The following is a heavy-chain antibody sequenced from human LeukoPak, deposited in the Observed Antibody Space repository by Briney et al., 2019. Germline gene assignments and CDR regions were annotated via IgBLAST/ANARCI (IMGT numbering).Heavy chain of an antibody. D-gene: IGHD3-3*01. V-gene: IGHV1-69*04. Sequence: SVKVSCKASGGTFSSYTISWVRQAPGQGLEWMGRINPILGIAKYAQKFQGRVTITADKSTSTAYMELSSLRSEDTAVYYCARELGASGYYHRYIYYFDYWGQGTLVTVSS. CDR3: ARELGASGYYHRYIYYFDY. J-gene: IGHJ4*02. CDR2: INPILGIA. CDR1: GGTFSSYT.